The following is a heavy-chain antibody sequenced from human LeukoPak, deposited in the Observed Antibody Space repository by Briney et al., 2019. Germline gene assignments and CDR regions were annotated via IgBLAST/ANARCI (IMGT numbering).Heavy chain of an antibody. CDR1: GFTFSSYG. D-gene: IGHD6-13*01. CDR2: ISGGGGST. CDR3: AKEGISSWNYYFDY. J-gene: IGHJ4*02. V-gene: IGHV3-23*01. Sequence: GGSLRLSCAASGFTFSSYGMSWVRQAPGKGLEWVSTISGGGGSTYYADSVKGRFTISRDSSKNTLYLQMNSLRAEDTAVYYCAKEGISSWNYYFDYWGQGTLVTVSS.